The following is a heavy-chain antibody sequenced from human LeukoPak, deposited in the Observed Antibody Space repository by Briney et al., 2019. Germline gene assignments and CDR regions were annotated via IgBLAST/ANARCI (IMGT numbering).Heavy chain of an antibody. Sequence: GGSLRLSCAASGFTFSSYAMSWVRQAPGKGREWVSGISDSGGSTYSADSVKGRFTISRDNSKSTLYLQMNSLRAEDTAVYYCATPGSGASFDYWGQGTLVIVSS. CDR1: GFTFSSYA. CDR2: ISDSGGST. J-gene: IGHJ4*02. D-gene: IGHD3-10*01. V-gene: IGHV3-23*01. CDR3: ATPGSGASFDY.